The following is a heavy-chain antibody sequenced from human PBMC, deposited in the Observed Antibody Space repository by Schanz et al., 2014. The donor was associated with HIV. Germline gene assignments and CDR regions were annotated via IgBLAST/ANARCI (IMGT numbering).Heavy chain of an antibody. CDR2: SWYDGTNK. J-gene: IGHJ3*02. D-gene: IGHD2-2*01. V-gene: IGHV3-33*01. CDR1: GLTLRSYG. Sequence: QVQLMESGGGVVQPGRSLRLSCVASGLTLRSYGMHWVRQAPGKGLEWVAVSWYDGTNKYYADSVKGRFTISRDNSKNTVFLQMNSLRAEDTAVYFCARDVAGCSGTSCYSDAFDIWGQGTMVTVSS. CDR3: ARDVAGCSGTSCYSDAFDI.